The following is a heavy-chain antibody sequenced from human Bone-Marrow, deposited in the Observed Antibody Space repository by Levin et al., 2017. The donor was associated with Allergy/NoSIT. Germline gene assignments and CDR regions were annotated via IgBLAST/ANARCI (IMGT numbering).Heavy chain of an antibody. CDR2: ISGSGRRT. Sequence: GGSLRLSCAASGFTFKNYGMTWVRQAQGKGLEWVSGISGSGRRTYYADSVKGRFTISRDNSKDTLYLEMNSLRVDDTAIYYCAKENGIMVYFPDYWGQGTPVSVSS. CDR1: GFTFKNYG. D-gene: IGHD2-8*01. V-gene: IGHV3-23*01. CDR3: AKENGIMVYFPDY. J-gene: IGHJ4*02.